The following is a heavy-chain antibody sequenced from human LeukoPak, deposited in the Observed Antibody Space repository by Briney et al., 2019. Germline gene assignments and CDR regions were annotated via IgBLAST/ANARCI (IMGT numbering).Heavy chain of an antibody. CDR2: INPSGGST. CDR1: GYTFTSYY. Sequence: ASVKVSCKASGYTFTSYYMHWVRQAPGQGLEWMGIINPSGGSTSYAQKFQGRVTMTRDTSTSRVYMELSSLRSEDTAVYYCASSSNFIAIGYWGQGTLVTVSS. J-gene: IGHJ4*02. V-gene: IGHV1-46*01. D-gene: IGHD6-13*01. CDR3: ASSSNFIAIGY.